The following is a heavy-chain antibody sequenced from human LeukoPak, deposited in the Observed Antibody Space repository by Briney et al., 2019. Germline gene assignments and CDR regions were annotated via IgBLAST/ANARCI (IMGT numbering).Heavy chain of an antibody. J-gene: IGHJ1*01. V-gene: IGHV1-2*02. CDR3: ARDKAVTTEVTQHFQH. D-gene: IGHD4-23*01. Sequence: ASVKVSCKASGYTFTGYYMHWVRQAPGQGLEWMGWINPNSGGTNYAQKFQGRVTMTRDTSISTAYMELSRLRSDDTAVYYCARDKAVTTEVTQHFQHWGQGTLVTVSS. CDR1: GYTFTGYY. CDR2: INPNSGGT.